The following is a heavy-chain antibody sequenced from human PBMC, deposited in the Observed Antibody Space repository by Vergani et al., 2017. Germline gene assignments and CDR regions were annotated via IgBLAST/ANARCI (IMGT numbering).Heavy chain of an antibody. Sequence: EVQVVESGGGLIKPGGSLRLSCVVSGITFKNAWINWVRQAPGKGLEWIGRIRSKNDGGTAYYAAPLKGRFTISRDDSQDSAFLLVNNLKTEDTAVYFCYTDYHDYWGQGTLVTVSS. J-gene: IGHJ4*02. V-gene: IGHV3-15*01. CDR3: YTDYHDY. CDR1: GITFKNAW. D-gene: IGHD2-2*02. CDR2: IRSKNDGGTA.